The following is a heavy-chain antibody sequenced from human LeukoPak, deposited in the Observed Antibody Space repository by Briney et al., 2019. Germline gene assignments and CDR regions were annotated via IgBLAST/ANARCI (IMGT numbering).Heavy chain of an antibody. V-gene: IGHV3-30*04. CDR1: GFTFSSYA. D-gene: IGHD2-2*01. J-gene: IGHJ5*02. CDR2: ISYDGRNK. CDR3: ARGRGIVVVPAAMDNWFDP. Sequence: GGLRLSCAASGFTFSSYAMHWVRQAPGKGVEGVAVISYDGRNKYYADSVKGGFTIYRENSKNKLYMQMNSLRAEDTAVYYCARGRGIVVVPAAMDNWFDPWGQGTLVTVSS.